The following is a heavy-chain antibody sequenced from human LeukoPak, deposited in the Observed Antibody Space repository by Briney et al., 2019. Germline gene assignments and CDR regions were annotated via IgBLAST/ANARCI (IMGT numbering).Heavy chain of an antibody. CDR2: INHRGST. CDR3: ARGRTTYDYVWGSYRPPDY. J-gene: IGHJ4*02. V-gene: IGHV4-34*01. CDR1: GGSFSGYY. Sequence: PSETLSLTCAVYGGSFSGYYWNWIRQPPGKGLEWIGEINHRGSTNYNPSLKSRVSISVDMSKNQFSLKLSSVTAADTAVYYCARGRTTYDYVWGSYRPPDYWGQGTLVTVSS. D-gene: IGHD3-16*02.